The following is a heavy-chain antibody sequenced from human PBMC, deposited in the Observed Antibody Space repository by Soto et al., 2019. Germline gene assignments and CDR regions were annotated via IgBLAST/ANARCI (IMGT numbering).Heavy chain of an antibody. D-gene: IGHD2-15*01. V-gene: IGHV3-7*01. J-gene: IGHJ4*02. CDR1: GFTFWGDW. Sequence: GGSLRLSCVASGFTFWGDWMSWVRQAPGKGLEWVANIKQDGSAKHYLDSVRGRFTISRDNSKNSVYLQMNSLRAEDMALYYCPRDFYGGFSYGPGDNGGKGTLVTSPQ. CDR2: IKQDGSAK. CDR3: PRDFYGGFSYGPGDN.